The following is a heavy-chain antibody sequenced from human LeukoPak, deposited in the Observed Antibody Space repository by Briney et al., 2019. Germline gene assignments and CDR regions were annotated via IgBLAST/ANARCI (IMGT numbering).Heavy chain of an antibody. CDR2: IYSGSRT. CDR1: GFTVSSNY. V-gene: IGHV3-53*01. J-gene: IGHJ4*02. CDR3: ARGLGATHHFDY. Sequence: GGSLRLSCAASGFTVSSNYMSWVRQAPGKGLEWVSVIYSGSRTYYADSVNGRFTISRDNSKNTLYLQMNSLRAEDTAVYYCARGLGATHHFDYWGQGTLVTVSS. D-gene: IGHD1-26*01.